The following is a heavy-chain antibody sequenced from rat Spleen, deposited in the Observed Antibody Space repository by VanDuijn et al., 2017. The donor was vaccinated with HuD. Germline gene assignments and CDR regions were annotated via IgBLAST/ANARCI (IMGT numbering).Heavy chain of an antibody. V-gene: IGHV5S13*01. CDR2: ISTEGTNT. Sequence: EVQLVESGGGLVQPGRSLKLSCAASGFTFSDYDMAWVRQAPTRGLEWIASISTEGTNTYYRESVKGRFTISRDDAKSTQFLHMDSLRSEDTATYYCSRHGGLRNWFAYWGQGTLVTVSS. CDR1: GFTFSDYD. CDR3: SRHGGLRNWFAY. D-gene: IGHD4-1*01. J-gene: IGHJ3*01.